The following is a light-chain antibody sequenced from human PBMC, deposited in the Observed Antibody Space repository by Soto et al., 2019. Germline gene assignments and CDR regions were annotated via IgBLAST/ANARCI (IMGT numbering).Light chain of an antibody. CDR3: QQYNNWPRT. J-gene: IGKJ1*01. V-gene: IGKV3-15*01. CDR1: QGISTF. CDR2: GAS. Sequence: ELVMTQSPATLSVAPGERATLSCRASQGISTFLAWYQQKPGQAPRLLIYGASTRATGIPARFSGSGSGTEFTLTISSLQSEDFAVYYCQQYNNWPRTFGQGTKVDIK.